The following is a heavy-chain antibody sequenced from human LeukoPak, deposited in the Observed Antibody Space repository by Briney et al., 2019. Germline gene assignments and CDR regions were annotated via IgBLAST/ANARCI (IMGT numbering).Heavy chain of an antibody. J-gene: IGHJ4*02. CDR1: EFTFSSYW. Sequence: GGSLRLSCAASEFTFSSYWMSWVRQAPGKGLEWVANIKQDGSEKYYVDSVKGRFTISRDNAKNSLYLQMNSLRAEDTAVYYCARDTAMVTGDYWGQGTLVTVSS. CDR3: ARDTAMVTGDY. V-gene: IGHV3-7*01. CDR2: IKQDGSEK. D-gene: IGHD5-18*01.